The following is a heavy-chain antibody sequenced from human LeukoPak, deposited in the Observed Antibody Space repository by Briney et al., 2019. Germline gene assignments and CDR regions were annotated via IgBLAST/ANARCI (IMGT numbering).Heavy chain of an antibody. CDR3: ARAGSGYDAFDI. CDR1: AFTFSSYS. Sequence: GGSLRLSCAASAFTFSSYSMRWVRQPPGRGLEYVSAISSNGGSTYYANSGKGRFTISRDNSKNTLYLQMGSLRAEDMAVYYCARAGSGYDAFDIWGQGTMVTVSS. CDR2: ISSNGGST. J-gene: IGHJ3*02. D-gene: IGHD6-19*01. V-gene: IGHV3-64*01.